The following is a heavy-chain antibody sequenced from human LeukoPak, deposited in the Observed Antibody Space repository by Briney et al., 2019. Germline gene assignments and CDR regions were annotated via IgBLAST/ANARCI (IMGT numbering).Heavy chain of an antibody. Sequence: GGSLRLSCAASGFTFSSYSMNWVRQAPGKGLEWVSYIRSISSTIYYADSVKGRFTISRDNAKNSLYLHMNSLRDEDTAVYYCAREAGYVSSSQYFDYWGQGTLVTVSS. CDR1: GFTFSSYS. D-gene: IGHD6-6*01. J-gene: IGHJ4*02. V-gene: IGHV3-48*02. CDR3: AREAGYVSSSQYFDY. CDR2: IRSISSTI.